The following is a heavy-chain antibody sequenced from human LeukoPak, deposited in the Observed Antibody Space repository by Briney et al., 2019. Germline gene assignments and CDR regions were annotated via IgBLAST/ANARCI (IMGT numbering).Heavy chain of an antibody. D-gene: IGHD3-3*01. V-gene: IGHV4-39*07. CDR2: IYYSGNT. CDR1: GGSITSSSHY. Sequence: SETLSLTCTVAGGSITSSSHYWGWVRQSPGKGLEWIGNIYYSGNTYYNPSLKSRVTISVDTSKNQFSLKLSSVTAADTAVYYCARVGGVLRFLEWLPRFDYWGQGTLVTVSS. J-gene: IGHJ4*02. CDR3: ARVGGVLRFLEWLPRFDY.